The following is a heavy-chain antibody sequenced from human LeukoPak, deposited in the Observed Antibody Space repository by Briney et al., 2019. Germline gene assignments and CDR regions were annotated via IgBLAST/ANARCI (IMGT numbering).Heavy chain of an antibody. D-gene: IGHD2-21*01. CDR3: ARGESFAFAN. J-gene: IGHJ3*02. CDR2: IGPSGST. V-gene: IGHV3-23*01. CDR1: GFTFSTYD. Sequence: GGSLRLSCAASGFTFSTYDMQWVRQAPGKGLEWVSGIGPSGSTYYTDSVKGRFTISRDNSKDTLYLQMNSLRAEDTAVYYCARGESFAFANWGQGTMVTVSS.